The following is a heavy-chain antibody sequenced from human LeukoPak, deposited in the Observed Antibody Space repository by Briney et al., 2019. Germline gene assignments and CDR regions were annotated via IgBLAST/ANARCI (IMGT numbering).Heavy chain of an antibody. CDR3: ARDMRGGGSYHFDY. D-gene: IGHD1-26*01. CDR1: GYTFTSYY. V-gene: IGHV1-46*01. CDR2: INPSGGST. Sequence: ASVKVSCKASGYTFTSYYLHWVRQAPGQGLEWVGIINPSGGSTSYAQKFQGRVTMTRDMSTSTVYMELSSLRSEDTAVYYCARDMRGGGSYHFDYWGQGTLVTVSS. J-gene: IGHJ4*02.